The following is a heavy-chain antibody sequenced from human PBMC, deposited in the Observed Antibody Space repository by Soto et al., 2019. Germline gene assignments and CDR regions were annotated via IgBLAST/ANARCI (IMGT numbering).Heavy chain of an antibody. CDR1: GFTFNKAW. J-gene: IGHJ4*02. CDR3: TTEVGYSTTWPKFDF. D-gene: IGHD6-13*01. CDR2: IKSKIDGGTT. Sequence: GGSLRLSCEASGFTFNKAWMNWVRQAPGKGLEWVGRIKSKIDGGTTDYAAPVKGRFTISRDDSKDTLFLQVSSLKAEDTAVYYCTTEVGYSTTWPKFDFWGQGTLVTVSS. V-gene: IGHV3-15*01.